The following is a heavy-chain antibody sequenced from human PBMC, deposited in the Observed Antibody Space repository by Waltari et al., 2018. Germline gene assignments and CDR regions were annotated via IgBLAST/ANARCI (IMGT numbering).Heavy chain of an antibody. CDR2: ISGSGPRT. CDR1: GFIFTTYA. Sequence: EVQLVASGGGLVQPGGSLRLSCAASGFIFTTYAMSWVRQAPGKGLEWVSSISGSGPRTYYADSMKGRFTISRDNSKNTLFLQMNSLRAEDTAIYYCAKGGFGVVDWFDAWGQGTLVTVSS. D-gene: IGHD3-3*01. V-gene: IGHV3-23*04. CDR3: AKGGFGVVDWFDA. J-gene: IGHJ5*02.